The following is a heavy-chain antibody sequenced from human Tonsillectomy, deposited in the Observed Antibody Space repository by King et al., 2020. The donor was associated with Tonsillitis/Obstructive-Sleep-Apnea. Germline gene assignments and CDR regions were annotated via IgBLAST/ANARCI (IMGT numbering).Heavy chain of an antibody. Sequence: VQLVESGGGVVQPGRSLRLSCTASGFSFSAYAMNWVRQAPGKGLEWVAIISSDETNKYYADSVKGRFTISRDDSKDTLFLQMSSLIVEDTAVYYCARGFYDNGAHWFDPGGQGTLVTVSS. D-gene: IGHD5/OR15-5a*01. CDR1: GFSFSAYA. J-gene: IGHJ5*02. V-gene: IGHV3-30*15. CDR2: ISSDETNK. CDR3: ARGFYDNGAHWFDP.